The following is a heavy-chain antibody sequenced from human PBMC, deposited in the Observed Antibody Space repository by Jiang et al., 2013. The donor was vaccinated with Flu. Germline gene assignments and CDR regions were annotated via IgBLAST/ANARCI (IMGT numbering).Heavy chain of an antibody. CDR3: ARVLRYFDWRKNDAFDI. CDR2: IYYSGST. Sequence: SGSGLVKPSETLSLTCTVSGGSITNYYWSWIRQPPGKGLEWIGYIYYSGSTNYNPSLKSRVTISIDTSKNQFSLKLSSVTAADTAVYYCARVLRYFDWRKNDAFDIWGQGTMVTVSS. J-gene: IGHJ3*02. CDR1: GGSITNYY. V-gene: IGHV4-59*01. D-gene: IGHD3-9*01.